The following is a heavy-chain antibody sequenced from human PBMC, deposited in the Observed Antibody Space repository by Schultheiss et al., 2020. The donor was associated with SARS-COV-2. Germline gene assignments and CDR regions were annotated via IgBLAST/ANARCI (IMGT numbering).Heavy chain of an antibody. J-gene: IGHJ3*02. V-gene: IGHV4-61*08. CDR1: GGSISSGGYY. D-gene: IGHD3-22*01. Sequence: SETLSLTCTVSGGSISSGGYYWSWIRQPPGKGLEWIGYIYYSGSTNYNPSLKSRVTISVDTSKNQFSLKLSSVTAADTAVYYCAARDPGIVVDHGWAFDIWGQGTMVTVSS. CDR2: IYYSGST. CDR3: AARDPGIVVDHGWAFDI.